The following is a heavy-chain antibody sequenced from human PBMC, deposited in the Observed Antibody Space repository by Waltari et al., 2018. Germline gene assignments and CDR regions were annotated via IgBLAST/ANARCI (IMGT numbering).Heavy chain of an antibody. V-gene: IGHV4-59*01. CDR2: IYYSGST. Sequence: QVQLQESGPGLVKPSETLSLTCTVSGGSISSYYWSWLRQPPGKGLEWIGYIYYSGSTNYNPSLKSRGTISVDTSKNQFSLKLSSVTAADTAVYYCARDSSSWHNWFDPWGQGTLVTVSS. J-gene: IGHJ5*02. D-gene: IGHD6-13*01. CDR1: GGSISSYY. CDR3: ARDSSSWHNWFDP.